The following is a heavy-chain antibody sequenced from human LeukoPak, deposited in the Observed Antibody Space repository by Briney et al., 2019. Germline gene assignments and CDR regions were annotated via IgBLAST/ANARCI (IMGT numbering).Heavy chain of an antibody. CDR2: ISSSGDVT. CDR3: AKDRPNYYESNGHYYKRDGDY. Sequence: GGSLRLSCAASGFTFSFHAMSWVRRAPGKGLEWVSSISSSGDVTFYTDPVKGRFTISRDNSKNTLYLQMNSLRAKDTAIYYCAKDRPNYYESNGHYYKRDGDYWGQGTLVTVSS. D-gene: IGHD3-22*01. CDR1: GFTFSFHA. V-gene: IGHV3-23*01. J-gene: IGHJ4*02.